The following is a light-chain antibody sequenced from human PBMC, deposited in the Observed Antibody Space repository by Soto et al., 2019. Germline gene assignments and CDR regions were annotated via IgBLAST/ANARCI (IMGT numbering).Light chain of an antibody. CDR1: SNDVGSYDL. V-gene: IGLV2-23*02. Sequence: QSALTQPASVSGSPGQSITISCTGTSNDVGSYDLVSWYQQHPVKAPKLMIYEVSKRPSGVSNRFSGSKSGNTASLTISGLQAEDEADYYCCSNAGSASHVFGTGTKLTVL. CDR3: CSNAGSASHV. J-gene: IGLJ1*01. CDR2: EVS.